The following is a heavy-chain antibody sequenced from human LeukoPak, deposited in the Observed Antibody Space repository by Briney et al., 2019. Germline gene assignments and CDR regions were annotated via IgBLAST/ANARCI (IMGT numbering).Heavy chain of an antibody. V-gene: IGHV1-2*02. J-gene: IGHJ4*02. CDR2: INPNSGGT. D-gene: IGHD2-2*01. CDR1: GYTFTGYY. Sequence: ASVKVSCKASGYTFTGYYMHWVRQAPGQGLEWMGWINPNSGGTNYAQKFQGRVTMTRDTYISTAYMELSRLRSDDTAVYYCARSIVVVPAAKNYWGQGTLVTVSS. CDR3: ARSIVVVPAAKNY.